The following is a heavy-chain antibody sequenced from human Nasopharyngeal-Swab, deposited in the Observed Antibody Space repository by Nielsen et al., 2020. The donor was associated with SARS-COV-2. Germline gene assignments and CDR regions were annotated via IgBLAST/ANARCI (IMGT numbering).Heavy chain of an antibody. CDR2: IYHSGST. J-gene: IGHJ6*03. CDR3: ARAQPDSSGYFIGYYYYYMDV. D-gene: IGHD3-22*01. CDR1: GGSISSSNW. Sequence: SETLSLTCAVYGGSISSSNWWSWVRQPPGKGLEWIGEIYHSGSTNYNPSLKSRVTISVDKSKNQFSLKLSSVTAADTAVYYCARAQPDSSGYFIGYYYYYMDVWGKGTTVTVSS. V-gene: IGHV4-4*02.